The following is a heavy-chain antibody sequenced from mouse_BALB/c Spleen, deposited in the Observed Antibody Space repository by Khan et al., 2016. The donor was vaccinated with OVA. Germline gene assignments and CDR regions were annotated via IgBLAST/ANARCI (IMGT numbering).Heavy chain of an antibody. D-gene: IGHD1-1*01. CDR3: ARKNYYGYAMDY. J-gene: IGHJ4*01. CDR2: ISYSGST. V-gene: IGHV3-2*02. CDR1: GYSITSGYA. Sequence: EVQLQESGPGLVKPSQSLSPTCTVTGYSITSGYAWNWIRQFPGNKLEWMGYISYSGSTSHNPSLRSRISTTRDTSKNQFFLQLSSVTTEDTATCCCARKNYYGYAMDYWGQGTSVTVSS.